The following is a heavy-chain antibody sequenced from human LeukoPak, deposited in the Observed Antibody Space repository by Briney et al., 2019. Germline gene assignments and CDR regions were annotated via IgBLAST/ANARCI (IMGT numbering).Heavy chain of an antibody. CDR3: ARDWVVVGNNYGMDV. J-gene: IGHJ6*02. Sequence: PGGSETLSCAASGFTVSSNYMRWVRQATGKGLDWVSVIYSGGCTYYADAVKGRFSISRDNSKNTLYLQMNSLRAEDTAVYYCARDWVVVGNNYGMDVWGQGTMVTVSS. V-gene: IGHV3-53*01. CDR1: GFTVSSNY. D-gene: IGHD2-15*01. CDR2: IYSGGCT.